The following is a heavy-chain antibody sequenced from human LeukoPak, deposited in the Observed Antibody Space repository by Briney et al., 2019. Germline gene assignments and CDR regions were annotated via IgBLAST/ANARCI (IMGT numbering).Heavy chain of an antibody. D-gene: IGHD2-2*01. Sequence: ASVKVSCKASGYTFTSYDINWVRQATGQGLEWMGWMNPNSGNTGYAQKFQGRVTMTRNTSISTAYMELSSLRSEDTAVYYCARRSEWMDQLGRRGFDYWGQGTLVTVSS. J-gene: IGHJ4*02. CDR3: ARRSEWMDQLGRRGFDY. CDR1: GYTFTSYD. V-gene: IGHV1-8*01. CDR2: MNPNSGNT.